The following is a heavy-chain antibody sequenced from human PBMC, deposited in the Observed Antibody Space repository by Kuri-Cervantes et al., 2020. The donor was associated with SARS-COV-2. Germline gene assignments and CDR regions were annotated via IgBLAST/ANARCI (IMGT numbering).Heavy chain of an antibody. V-gene: IGHV1-3*01. Sequence: ASVKVSCKASGYTFTSYAMHWVRQAPGQRLEWMGWINAGNGNTKYSQKFQGRVTITADKSTSTAYMELSSLRSEDTAVYYCASSYGDYPLDWFDPWGQGTLVTVSS. CDR1: GYTFTSYA. CDR2: INAGNGNT. J-gene: IGHJ5*02. D-gene: IGHD4-17*01. CDR3: ASSYGDYPLDWFDP.